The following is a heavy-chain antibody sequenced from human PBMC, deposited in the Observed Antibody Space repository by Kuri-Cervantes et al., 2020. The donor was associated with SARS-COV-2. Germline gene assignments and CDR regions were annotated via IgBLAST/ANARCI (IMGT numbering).Heavy chain of an antibody. CDR1: GYTFTGYY. Sequence: ASVKVSCKASGYTFTGYYMHWVRQAPGQGLEWMGIINPSGGSTSYAQKFQGRVTMTRDTSTSTVYMELSSLRSEDTAVYYCANWPPYGDYAEYAFDIWGQGTMVTVSS. D-gene: IGHD4-17*01. CDR2: INPSGGST. J-gene: IGHJ3*02. CDR3: ANWPPYGDYAEYAFDI. V-gene: IGHV1-46*01.